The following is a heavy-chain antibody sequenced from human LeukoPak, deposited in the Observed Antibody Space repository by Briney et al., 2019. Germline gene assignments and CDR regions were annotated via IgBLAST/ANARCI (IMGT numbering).Heavy chain of an antibody. CDR2: ISYDGSNK. D-gene: IGHD1-26*01. CDR3: AKDDLVGAADY. V-gene: IGHV3-30*18. J-gene: IGHJ4*02. Sequence: PGRSLRLSCAASGFTFSSYGMHWVRQAPGKGLEWVAVISYDGSNKYYADSVKSRFTISRDNSKNTLYLQMNSLRAEDTAVYYCAKDDLVGAADYWGQGTLVTVSS. CDR1: GFTFSSYG.